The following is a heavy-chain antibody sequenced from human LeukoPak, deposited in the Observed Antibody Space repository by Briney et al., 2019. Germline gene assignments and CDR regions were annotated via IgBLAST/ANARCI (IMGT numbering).Heavy chain of an antibody. V-gene: IGHV3-21*01. CDR3: ARGPTPSTQYCSRTSCFYVDY. Sequence: GGSLRLSCAASGFTFSSYSMNWVRQAPGKGLEWVSYIRSSSSYINYADSVKGRFTISRDNAKNSLYLQMNSLRAEDTAVYYCARGPTPSTQYCSRTSCFYVDYWGQGTLVTVSS. CDR1: GFTFSSYS. J-gene: IGHJ4*02. CDR2: IRSSSSYI. D-gene: IGHD2-2*01.